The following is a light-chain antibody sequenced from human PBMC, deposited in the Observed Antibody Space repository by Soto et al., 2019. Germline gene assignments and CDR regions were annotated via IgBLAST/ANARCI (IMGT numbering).Light chain of an antibody. CDR2: TTT. V-gene: IGKV1-5*03. CDR3: QQYKSFSLT. J-gene: IGKJ4*01. Sequence: DIQMTQSPSTLSASVGDRVTIPCRATQSIRSWLAWYQQKPGKAPKLRIYTTTKLEGGAPARFGVSGSGSEFSLTNSSLQPDDYPTGYCQQYKSFSLTFAGGTRV. CDR1: QSIRSW.